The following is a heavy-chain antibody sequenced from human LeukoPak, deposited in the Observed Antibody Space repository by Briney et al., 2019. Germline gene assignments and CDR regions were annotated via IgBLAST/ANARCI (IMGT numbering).Heavy chain of an antibody. CDR3: ARDYHNKGHDY. Sequence: GGSLRLSCAASGFTFSSYGMHWVRQAPGKGLEWVAVIWYDGSNKYYADSVKGRFTISRDNSKNSLYLQMSSLRAEDTAIYYCARDYHNKGHDYWGPGTLVTVSS. CDR1: GFTFSSYG. V-gene: IGHV3-33*01. J-gene: IGHJ4*02. D-gene: IGHD2/OR15-2a*01. CDR2: IWYDGSNK.